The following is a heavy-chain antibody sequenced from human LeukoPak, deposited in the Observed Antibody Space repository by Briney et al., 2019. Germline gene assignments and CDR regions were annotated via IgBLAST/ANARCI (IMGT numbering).Heavy chain of an antibody. CDR1: GYTFTSYG. D-gene: IGHD4-17*01. Sequence: ASVKASCKASGYTFTSYGISWVRQAPGQGLEWMGWISAYNGNTNYAQKLQGRVTMTTDTSTSTAYKELRSLRSDDTAVYYCAMSTVTPTADYWGQGTLVTVSS. V-gene: IGHV1-18*01. CDR2: ISAYNGNT. CDR3: AMSTVTPTADY. J-gene: IGHJ4*02.